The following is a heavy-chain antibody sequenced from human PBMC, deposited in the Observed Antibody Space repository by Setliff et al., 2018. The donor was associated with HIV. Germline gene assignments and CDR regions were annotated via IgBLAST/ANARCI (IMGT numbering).Heavy chain of an antibody. CDR1: GYSFTTSG. J-gene: IGHJ4*02. Sequence: GASVKVSCKASGYSFTTSGVSWVRQAPGQGLEWMGWINIRSGNTNYAQKFQGRVTMTPDTSASTAYMGLRSLRSDDTAVYYCARDAPGNTESAPGYWGQGTLVTVSS. CDR3: ARDAPGNTESAPGY. D-gene: IGHD1-7*01. V-gene: IGHV1-18*01. CDR2: INIRSGNT.